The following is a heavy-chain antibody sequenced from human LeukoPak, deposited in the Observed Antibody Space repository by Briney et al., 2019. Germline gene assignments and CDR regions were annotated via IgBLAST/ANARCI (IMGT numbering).Heavy chain of an antibody. Sequence: ASVKVSCKASGYTFTSYYVHWVRQAPGQGLEWMGWITPNSGGTKYAQKFQGRVTMTRDTSISTVYMELSGLRSEDTAVYYCAVFGGNPLNWFSPWGHGTLVIVSS. V-gene: IGHV1-2*02. J-gene: IGHJ5*02. CDR1: GYTFTSYY. CDR3: AVFGGNPLNWFSP. CDR2: ITPNSGGT. D-gene: IGHD4-23*01.